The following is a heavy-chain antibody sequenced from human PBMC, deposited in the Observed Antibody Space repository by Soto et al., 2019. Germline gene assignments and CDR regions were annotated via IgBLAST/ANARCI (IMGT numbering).Heavy chain of an antibody. CDR1: GFTFTSSA. J-gene: IGHJ3*02. Sequence: SVKVSCKASGFTFTSSAVQWVRQARGQRLEWIGWIVVGSGNTNYAQKFQERVTITRDMSTSTAYMELSSLRSEDTAVYYCARAQVSGTIEIGFDIWGQGTLVTVSS. V-gene: IGHV1-58*01. D-gene: IGHD1-26*01. CDR3: ARAQVSGTIEIGFDI. CDR2: IVVGSGNT.